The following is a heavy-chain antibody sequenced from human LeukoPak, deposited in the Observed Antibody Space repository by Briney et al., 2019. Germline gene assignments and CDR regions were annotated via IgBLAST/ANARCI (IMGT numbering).Heavy chain of an antibody. Sequence: ASVKVSCKASGYTFTGYYMHWVRQAPGQGLEWMGWINPNSGGTNYAQKFQGRVAMTRDTSISTANMELSRLRSDDTAVYYCARLGGLVGETEDYWGQGTLVTVSS. D-gene: IGHD1-26*01. J-gene: IGHJ4*02. CDR3: ARLGGLVGETEDY. V-gene: IGHV1-2*02. CDR2: INPNSGGT. CDR1: GYTFTGYY.